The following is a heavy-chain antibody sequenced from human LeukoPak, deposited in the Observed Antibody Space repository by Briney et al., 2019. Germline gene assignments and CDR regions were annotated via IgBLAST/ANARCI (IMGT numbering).Heavy chain of an antibody. CDR1: GGSISSSSYY. CDR3: ARDHPTLSHYYYYGMDV. Sequence: SETLSLTCTVSGGSISSSSYYWSWIRQPAGKGLEWIGRIYTSGSTNYNPSLKSRVTMSVDTSKNQFSLKLSSVTAADTAVYYCARDHPTLSHYYYYGMDVWGQGTTVTVSS. V-gene: IGHV4-61*02. CDR2: IYTSGST. J-gene: IGHJ6*02.